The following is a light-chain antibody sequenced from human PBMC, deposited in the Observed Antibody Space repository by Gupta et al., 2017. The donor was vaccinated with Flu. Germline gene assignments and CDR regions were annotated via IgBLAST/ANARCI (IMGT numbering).Light chain of an antibody. J-gene: IGKJ5*01. Sequence: DIQLTPSPSFLSASVGDSVTITCRASQGFSNFLGWYQQKPGKAPNLLIYAASTLQSGVPSRCSGSGSGKEFTLTISSLQPEDFATYYCQHRSSSPITFGQGTQVEIK. CDR2: AAS. V-gene: IGKV1-9*01. CDR3: QHRSSSPIT. CDR1: QGFSNF.